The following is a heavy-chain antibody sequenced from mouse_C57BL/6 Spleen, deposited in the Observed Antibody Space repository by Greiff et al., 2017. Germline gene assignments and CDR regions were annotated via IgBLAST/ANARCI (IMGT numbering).Heavy chain of an antibody. CDR3: ASSFITTVVATHYFDY. J-gene: IGHJ2*01. CDR1: GYTFTSYW. Sequence: VQLQQPGAELVKPGASVKMSCKASGYTFTSYWINWVKQRPGQGLEWIGDIYPGSGSTNYNEKFMGKATLTVDTSSSTAYMQLSSLTSEDYAVYYWASSFITTVVATHYFDYWGQGTTLTVSS. V-gene: IGHV1-55*01. D-gene: IGHD1-1*01. CDR2: IYPGSGST.